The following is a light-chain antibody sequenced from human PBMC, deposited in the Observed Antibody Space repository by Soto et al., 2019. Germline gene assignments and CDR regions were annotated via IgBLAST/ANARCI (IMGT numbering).Light chain of an antibody. V-gene: IGKV3-20*01. J-gene: IGKJ3*01. CDR3: HQYGSPPPYT. CDR2: GAS. Sequence: EIVLTQSPGTLSLSPGERATLSCRASQSVSSAYLAWYQQLPGQPPRLLMYGASNRATGIPDRFRGSGSGTDFTLTISRLEPEHFAVYYCHQYGSPPPYTFGPGTKVDI. CDR1: QSVSSAY.